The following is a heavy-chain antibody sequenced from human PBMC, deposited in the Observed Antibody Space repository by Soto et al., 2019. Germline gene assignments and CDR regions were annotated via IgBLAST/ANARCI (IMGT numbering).Heavy chain of an antibody. J-gene: IGHJ6*02. V-gene: IGHV4-59*01. CDR3: ARSYPNTIFGVVPSRGLDV. CDR2: IYYTGST. Sequence: SETLSLTCIVSGGSISSNYWSWIRQPPGKGLEWIGYIYYTGSTNFNPSLKNRVIISVDTSKNQFSLKLSSVTAADTAVYYCARSYPNTIFGVVPSRGLDVWGQGTTVTVSS. D-gene: IGHD3-3*01. CDR1: GGSISSNY.